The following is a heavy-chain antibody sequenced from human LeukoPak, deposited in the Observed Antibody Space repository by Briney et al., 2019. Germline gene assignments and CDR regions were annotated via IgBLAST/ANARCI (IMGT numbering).Heavy chain of an antibody. CDR3: ARVLLSGYDRPIDF. CDR2: ISSSAGSI. Sequence: GGSLRLSCAASGFTFSSYEMNWVRQAPGKRLEWVSYISSSAGSIYLADSVKDRFSVSRDNAKNSLYLQMTSLRAEDTGIYYWARVLLSGYDRPIDFWGQGTLVTVPS. J-gene: IGHJ4*02. D-gene: IGHD5-12*01. V-gene: IGHV3-48*03. CDR1: GFTFSSYE.